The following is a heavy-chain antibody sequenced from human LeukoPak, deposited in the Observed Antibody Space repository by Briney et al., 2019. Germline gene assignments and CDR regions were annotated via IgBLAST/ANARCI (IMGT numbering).Heavy chain of an antibody. J-gene: IGHJ5*02. CDR3: ARTNGDYQYNWFDP. Sequence: SQTLSLTCTVSGGSISSGGYYWSWIRQHPGKGLEWIGYIYYSGSTYYNPSLKSRVTISVDTSKNQFSLKLSSVTAADTAVYYCARTNGDYQYNWFDPWGQGTLVTVSS. CDR1: GGSISSGGYY. V-gene: IGHV4-31*03. D-gene: IGHD2-2*01. CDR2: IYYSGST.